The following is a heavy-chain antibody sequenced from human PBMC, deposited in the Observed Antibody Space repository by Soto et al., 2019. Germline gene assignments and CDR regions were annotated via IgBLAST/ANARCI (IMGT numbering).Heavy chain of an antibody. CDR3: ARDSPQWVRSGPDY. CDR1: GFTFSSYA. V-gene: IGHV3-30-3*01. D-gene: IGHD6-19*01. Sequence: GGSLRLSCAASGFTFSSYAMHWVRQAPGKGLEWVAVISYDGSNKYYADSVKGRFTISRDNSKNTLYLQMNSLRAEDTAVYYCARDSPQWVRSGPDYWGKGTLVTVSS. J-gene: IGHJ4*02. CDR2: ISYDGSNK.